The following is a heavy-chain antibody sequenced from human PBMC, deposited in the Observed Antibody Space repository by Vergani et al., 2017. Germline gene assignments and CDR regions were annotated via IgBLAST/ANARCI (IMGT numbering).Heavy chain of an antibody. J-gene: IGHJ3*02. V-gene: IGHV4-39*02. CDR3: ARDAKYCGGDCQFEGAFDI. D-gene: IGHD2-21*01. CDR1: GGSISSSSYY. Sequence: QVQLQESGPGLVKPSQTLSLTCTVSGGSISSSSYYWGWIRQPPGKGLEWIGSIYYSGSTYYNPSLKSRVTISVDTSKNQFSLKLSSVTAADTAVYYCARDAKYCGGDCQFEGAFDIWGQGTMVTVSS. CDR2: IYYSGST.